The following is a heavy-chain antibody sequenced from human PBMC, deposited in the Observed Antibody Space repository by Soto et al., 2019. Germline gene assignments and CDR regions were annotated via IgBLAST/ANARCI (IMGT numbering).Heavy chain of an antibody. Sequence: GGSLRLSCTASGFTFSSYGMHWVRQAPGKGLEWVAVISYDGSNKYYADSVKGRFTISRDNSKNTLYLQMNSLRAEDTAVYYCAKDVEALARVGGMDVWGQGTTVTVSS. V-gene: IGHV3-30*18. CDR3: AKDVEALARVGGMDV. CDR2: ISYDGSNK. J-gene: IGHJ6*02. D-gene: IGHD6-6*01. CDR1: GFTFSSYG.